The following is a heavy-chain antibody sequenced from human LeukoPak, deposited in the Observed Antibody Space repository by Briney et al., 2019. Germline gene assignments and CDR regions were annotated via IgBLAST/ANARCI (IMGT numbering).Heavy chain of an antibody. D-gene: IGHD3-10*01. J-gene: IGHJ6*02. V-gene: IGHV4-59*08. CDR3: ARQTDGFGELQYYYYYYGMDV. CDR2: IYYSGST. CDR1: GGYISSYY. Sequence: SETLSLTCTVSGGYISSYYWSWIRQPPGKGLEWIGYIYYSGSTNYNPSLKSRATISVGTSKNQFSLKLSSVTAADTAVYYCARQTDGFGELQYYYYYYGMDVWGQGTTVTVSS.